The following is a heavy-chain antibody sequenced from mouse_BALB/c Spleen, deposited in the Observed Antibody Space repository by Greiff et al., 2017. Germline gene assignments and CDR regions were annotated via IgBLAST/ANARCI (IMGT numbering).Heavy chain of an antibody. J-gene: IGHJ4*01. CDR2: IYPGNGDT. V-gene: IGHV1-12*01. D-gene: IGHD2-1*01. CDR3: AREGYYGNLYAMDY. Sequence: QVQLQQPGAELVKPGASVKMSCKASGYTFTSYNMHWVKQTPGQGLEWIGAIYPGNGDTSYNQKFKGKATLTADKSSSTAYMQLSSLTSEDSAVYYCAREGYYGNLYAMDYWGQGTSVTVSS. CDR1: GYTFTSYN.